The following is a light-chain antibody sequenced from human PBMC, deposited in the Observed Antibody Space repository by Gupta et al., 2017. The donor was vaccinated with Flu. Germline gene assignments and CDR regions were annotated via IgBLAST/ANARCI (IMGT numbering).Light chain of an antibody. CDR1: QSLVFSDGDSY. CDR3: FHSRRWPWT. J-gene: IGKJ1*01. Sequence: DDVLTQSPLSLPVTLGQSASISCRSSQSLVFSDGDSYVSWFHHSPGQPPRRLLYKASIRDSAVPDTIRGSGSGTDFTLKIISVEAEDIGVYFCFHSRRWPWTFGQGTKVEI. V-gene: IGKV2-30*01. CDR2: KAS.